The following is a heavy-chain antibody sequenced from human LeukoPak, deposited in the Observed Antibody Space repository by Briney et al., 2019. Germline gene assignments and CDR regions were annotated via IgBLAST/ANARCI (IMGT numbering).Heavy chain of an antibody. CDR3: AHGSAQYYEY. V-gene: IGHV3-15*07. J-gene: IGHJ1*01. D-gene: IGHD2-15*01. CDR2: IRSQTAGGTT. CDR1: GLTLSNVW. Sequence: GGSPRLPCAVSGLTLSNVWMNWVRQAPGKGLEWVGRIRSQTAGGTTDFAAPVKGRFSISRDDSKNSLYLQMNSLTSEDTAVYYCAHGSAQYYEYWGQGTLVTVSS.